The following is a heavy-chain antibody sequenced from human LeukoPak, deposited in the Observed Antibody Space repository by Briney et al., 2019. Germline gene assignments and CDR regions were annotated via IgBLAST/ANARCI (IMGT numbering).Heavy chain of an antibody. D-gene: IGHD1-26*01. V-gene: IGHV3-23*01. CDR1: GFTFSSHA. CDR3: AKVVGPLHPPGLCFDY. CDR2: IIGSGGST. Sequence: GGCLRLSCAASGFTFSSHAMSWVRQAPGKGLEWVSAIIGSGGSTYYADSVEGRFTISRDNSKNTLYLQMNSLRAEDTAVYYCAKVVGPLHPPGLCFDYWGQGTLVSVSS. J-gene: IGHJ4*02.